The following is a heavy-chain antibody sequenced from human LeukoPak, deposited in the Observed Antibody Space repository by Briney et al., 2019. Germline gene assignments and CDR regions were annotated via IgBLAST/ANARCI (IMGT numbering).Heavy chain of an antibody. D-gene: IGHD3-10*01. CDR1: GFTFSSYA. J-gene: IGHJ4*02. Sequence: GGSLRLSCAASGFTFSSYAMSWVRQAPGKGLEWVSAISGSGGSTYYADSVKGRFTISRDNSKSTLYLQMYRLSAEDTAVYHCAKAEGSGNQPFDYWGQGTLVTVSS. V-gene: IGHV3-23*01. CDR3: AKAEGSGNQPFDY. CDR2: ISGSGGST.